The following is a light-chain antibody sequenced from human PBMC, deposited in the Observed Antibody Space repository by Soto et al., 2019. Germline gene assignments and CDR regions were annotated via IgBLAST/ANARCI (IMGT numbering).Light chain of an antibody. CDR1: QSVSSSY. J-gene: IGKJ1*01. Sequence: EIVLTQSPGTLSLSPGERATLSCRASQSVSSSYLAWYQQKPGQAPRLVIYGASSRATDIPDRFSGSGSGTDFTLTISRLEPEDFAVYYCQQYSSSPWTFGQGTKVEIK. CDR3: QQYSSSPWT. V-gene: IGKV3-20*01. CDR2: GAS.